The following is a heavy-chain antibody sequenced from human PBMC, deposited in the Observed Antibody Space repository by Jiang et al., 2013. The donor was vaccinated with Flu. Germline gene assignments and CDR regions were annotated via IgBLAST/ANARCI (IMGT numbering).Heavy chain of an antibody. V-gene: IGHV4-39*01. Sequence: LLKPSETLSLTCTVSGGSISSSSYYWGWIRQPPGKGLEWIGSIYYSGSTYYNPSLKSRVTISVDTSKNQFSLKLSSVTAADTAVYYCASSERSKDIVVVVAATGNWFDPWGQGTLVTVSS. CDR1: GGSISSSSYY. CDR2: IYYSGST. J-gene: IGHJ5*02. D-gene: IGHD2-15*01. CDR3: ASSERSKDIVVVVAATGNWFDP.